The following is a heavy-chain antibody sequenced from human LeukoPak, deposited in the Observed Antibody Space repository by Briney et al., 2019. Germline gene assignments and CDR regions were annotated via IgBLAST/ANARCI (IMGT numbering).Heavy chain of an antibody. V-gene: IGHV1-2*02. CDR3: ARGKARYYSSTSCYYGY. Sequence: GASVKVSCKASGYTFTGYYMHWVRQAPGQGLEWMGWINPNSGGTNYAQKFQGRVTMTRDTSISTAYMELSRLRSDDTAVYYCARGKARYYSSTSCYYGYWGQGTLVTVSS. CDR1: GYTFTGYY. J-gene: IGHJ4*02. CDR2: INPNSGGT. D-gene: IGHD2-2*01.